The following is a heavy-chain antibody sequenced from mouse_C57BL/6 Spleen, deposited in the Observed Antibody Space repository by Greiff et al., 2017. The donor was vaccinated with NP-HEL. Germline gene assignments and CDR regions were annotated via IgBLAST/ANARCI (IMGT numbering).Heavy chain of an antibody. J-gene: IGHJ4*01. CDR1: GYSFTGYF. Sequence: DVQLQESGPELVKPGDSVKISCKASGYSFTGYFMNWVMQSHGKSLEWIGRINPYNGDTFYNQKFKGKATLTVDKSSSTAHMELRSLTSEDSAVYYCAREDYGSFAMDYWGQGTSVTVSS. V-gene: IGHV1-20*01. CDR3: AREDYGSFAMDY. CDR2: INPYNGDT. D-gene: IGHD1-1*01.